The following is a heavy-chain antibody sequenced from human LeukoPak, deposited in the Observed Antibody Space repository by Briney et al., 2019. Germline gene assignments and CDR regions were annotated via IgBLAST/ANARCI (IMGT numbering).Heavy chain of an antibody. V-gene: IGHV4-30-2*01. CDR1: GGSISSGGYS. Sequence: SETLSLTCAVSGGSISSGGYSWSWIRQPPGKGLEWTGYIYHSGSTYYNPSLKSRVTISVDRSKNQFSLKLSSVTAADTAVYYCARVGDSGYGYYFDYWGQGTLVTVSS. D-gene: IGHD5-12*01. CDR2: IYHSGST. J-gene: IGHJ4*02. CDR3: ARVGDSGYGYYFDY.